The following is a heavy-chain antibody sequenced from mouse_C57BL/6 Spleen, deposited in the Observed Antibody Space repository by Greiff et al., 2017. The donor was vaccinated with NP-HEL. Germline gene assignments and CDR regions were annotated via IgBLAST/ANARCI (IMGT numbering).Heavy chain of an antibody. CDR3: ASEGDYDWFAY. V-gene: IGHV2-6*01. J-gene: IGHJ3*01. Sequence: VQRVESGPGLVAPSQSLSITCTVSGFSLTSYGVDWVRPSPGKGLEWLGVIWGVGCTDYNSALKSRLSISKDNSKSQVFLKMNSLQTADIAMYYCASEGDYDWFAYWGQGTLVTVSA. CDR2: IWGVGCT. D-gene: IGHD2-4*01. CDR1: GFSLTSYG.